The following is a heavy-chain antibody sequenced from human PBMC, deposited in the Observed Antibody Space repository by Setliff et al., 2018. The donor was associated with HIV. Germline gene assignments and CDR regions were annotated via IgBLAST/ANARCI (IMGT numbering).Heavy chain of an antibody. Sequence: GGSLRLSCAASGFTFNQYGMHWVRQAPGKGLEWVAVISYDGNNKYYADSVKGRFTISRDNSKNTLYLQMNSLRAEDTAVYYCARPLLQQLVLGINWFDPWGQGTLVTVSS. V-gene: IGHV3-30*19. CDR3: ARPLLQQLVLGINWFDP. J-gene: IGHJ5*02. CDR2: ISYDGNNK. CDR1: GFTFNQYG. D-gene: IGHD6-13*01.